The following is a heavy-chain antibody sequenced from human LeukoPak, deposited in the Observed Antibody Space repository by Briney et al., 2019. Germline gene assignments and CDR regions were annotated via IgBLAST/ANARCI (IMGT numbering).Heavy chain of an antibody. J-gene: IGHJ5*02. CDR3: ARDSSSWYSENYNWFDP. CDR1: GFTFSSYS. Sequence: GGSLRLSCAASGFTFSSYSMNWVRQAPGKGLEWVSSISSSSSTIYYADSVKGRFTISRDNAKNSLYLQMNSLRAEDTAVYYCARDSSSWYSENYNWFDPWGQGTLVTVSS. V-gene: IGHV3-48*01. D-gene: IGHD6-13*01. CDR2: ISSSSSTI.